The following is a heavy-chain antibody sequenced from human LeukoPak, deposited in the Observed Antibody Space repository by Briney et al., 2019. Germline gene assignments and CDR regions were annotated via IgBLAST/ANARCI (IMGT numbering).Heavy chain of an antibody. V-gene: IGHV4-61*02. Sequence: SETLSLTCTVSGGSISSGSYHCNWIRQPAGKGLQWVGRICPSGSTNYNPSLKSRITISVDTSKNQCSLKLSSVTAADTAVYYCARSYYYDSSGSRDAFDIWGQGTMVTVSS. CDR1: GGSISSGSYH. CDR3: ARSYYYDSSGSRDAFDI. CDR2: ICPSGST. J-gene: IGHJ3*02. D-gene: IGHD3-22*01.